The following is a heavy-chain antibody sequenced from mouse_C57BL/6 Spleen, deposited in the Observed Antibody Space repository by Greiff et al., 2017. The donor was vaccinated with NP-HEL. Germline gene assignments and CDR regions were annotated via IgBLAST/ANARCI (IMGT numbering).Heavy chain of an antibody. D-gene: IGHD2-4*01. Sequence: VQLQQPGAELVKPGASVKMSCKASGYTFTSYWITWVKQRPGQGLEWIGDLYPGSGSPNSNEKFKSKATLTVDTSSSTAYMQLSSLTSEDAAVYYCARSYDYDVDYWGQGTTLTVSS. V-gene: IGHV1-55*01. J-gene: IGHJ2*01. CDR1: GYTFTSYW. CDR2: LYPGSGSP. CDR3: ARSYDYDVDY.